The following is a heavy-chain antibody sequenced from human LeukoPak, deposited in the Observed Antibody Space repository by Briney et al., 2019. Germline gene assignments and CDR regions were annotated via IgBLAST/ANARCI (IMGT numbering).Heavy chain of an antibody. V-gene: IGHV3-30*02. CDR1: GFTFSSYG. J-gene: IGHJ6*03. CDR2: IRYDGINK. CDR3: ARDPYSGSYGNYYYYFMDV. Sequence: PGGSLRLSCAASGFTFSSYGMYWVRQAPGKGLEWVAFIRYDGINKYYADSVKGRFTISRDSFKNTLYLQMNSLRAEDTAVYYCARDPYSGSYGNYYYYFMDVWGKGTTVTISS. D-gene: IGHD1-26*01.